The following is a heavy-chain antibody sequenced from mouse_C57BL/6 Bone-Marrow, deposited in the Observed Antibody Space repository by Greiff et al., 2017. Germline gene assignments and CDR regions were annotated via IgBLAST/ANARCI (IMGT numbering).Heavy chain of an antibody. CDR2: IYPRSGNT. Sequence: QVHVKQSGAELARPGASVKLSCKASGYTFTSYGISWVKQRTGQGLEWIGEIYPRSGNTYYNEKFKGKATLTADKSSSTAYMQLSSLTSEDSAVYFCARGATVVASGYFDYWGQGTTLTVSS. CDR3: ARGATVVASGYFDY. V-gene: IGHV1-81*01. CDR1: GYTFTSYG. D-gene: IGHD1-1*01. J-gene: IGHJ2*01.